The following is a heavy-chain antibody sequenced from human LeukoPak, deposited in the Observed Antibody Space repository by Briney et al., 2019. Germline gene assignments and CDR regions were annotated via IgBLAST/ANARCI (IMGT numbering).Heavy chain of an antibody. J-gene: IGHJ5*02. D-gene: IGHD1-26*01. CDR2: INPNSSGT. V-gene: IGHV1-2*02. CDR1: GYTFTGYY. CDR3: ARGSILRGSYPGDWFDP. Sequence: GAPVKVSCKASGYTFTGYYMHWVRQAPGQGLEWMGWINPNSSGTNYAQKFQGRVTMTRDTSISTAYMELSRLRSDDTAVYYCARGSILRGSYPGDWFDPWGQGTLVTVSS.